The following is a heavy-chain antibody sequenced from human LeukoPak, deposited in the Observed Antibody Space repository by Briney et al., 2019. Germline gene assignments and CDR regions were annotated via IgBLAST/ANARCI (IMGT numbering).Heavy chain of an antibody. CDR1: GFTFSSYA. Sequence: QSGGSLRLSCAASGFTFSSYAMSWVRQAPGKGLEWVSAISGSGGSTYYADSVKGRFTISRDNSKNTLYLQMNSLRAEDTAVYYCARGAYICSGGSCHKYWGQGTLVTVSS. CDR3: ARGAYICSGGSCHKY. J-gene: IGHJ4*02. V-gene: IGHV3-23*01. D-gene: IGHD2-15*01. CDR2: ISGSGGST.